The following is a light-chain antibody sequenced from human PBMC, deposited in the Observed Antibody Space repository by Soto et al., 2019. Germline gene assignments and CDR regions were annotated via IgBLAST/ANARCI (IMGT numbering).Light chain of an antibody. CDR3: SSYTSASTWV. Sequence: QSALTQPASVSGSPGQSITISCTGTSSDIGDYKYVSWYQHHPGKAPKIMIYEVSNRPSGVSNRFSGSKSGNTASLTISGLQAEDEAEYYCSSYTSASTWVFGGGTMLTVL. V-gene: IGLV2-14*01. J-gene: IGLJ3*02. CDR2: EVS. CDR1: SSDIGDYKY.